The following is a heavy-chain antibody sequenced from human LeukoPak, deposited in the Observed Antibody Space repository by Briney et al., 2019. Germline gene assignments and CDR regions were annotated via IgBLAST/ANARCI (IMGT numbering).Heavy chain of an antibody. J-gene: IGHJ5*02. CDR3: ARDLTYYYDSSGRANWFDP. V-gene: IGHV4-59*01. CDR1: GGSISSYY. D-gene: IGHD3-22*01. Sequence: SSETLSLTCTVSGGSISSYYWSWIRQPPGKGLEWIGYIYYSGSTNYNPSLKSRVTISVDTSKNQLSLKLSSVTAADTAVYYCARDLTYYYDSSGRANWFDPWGRGTLVTVSS. CDR2: IYYSGST.